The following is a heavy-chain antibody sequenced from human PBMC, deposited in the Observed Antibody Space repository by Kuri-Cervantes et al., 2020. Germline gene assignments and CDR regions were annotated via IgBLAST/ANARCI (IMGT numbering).Heavy chain of an antibody. Sequence: ASVKVSCKTSGYIFTNYNMHWVRRAPGQGLEWMGKINPSRGDTEYAQKFQGRITVTRDTSTDTIFLDLSGLKYDDTAVYYCARRFPPPDSALYXDLRYYDHWGQGTLVTVSS. CDR3: ARRFPPPDSALYXDLRYYDH. V-gene: IGHV1-46*01. CDR1: GYIFTNYN. J-gene: IGHJ4*02. CDR2: INPSRGDT. D-gene: IGHD4-17*01.